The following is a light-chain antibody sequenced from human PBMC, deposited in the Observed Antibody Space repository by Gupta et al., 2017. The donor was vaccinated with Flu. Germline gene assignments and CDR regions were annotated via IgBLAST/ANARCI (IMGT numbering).Light chain of an antibody. V-gene: IGLV2-14*03. CDR1: NSDIDAYNS. CDR3: YSVGV. Sequence: QPALTQPASVSGSPGQSITISCTGTNSDIDAYNSVSWYQQHPGKAPKLMIYDVTNRPSGLSNRFSGSKSGNTASLTISGLQAEDEADYYYYSVGVFGAGTTVTVL. CDR2: DVT. J-gene: IGLJ1*01.